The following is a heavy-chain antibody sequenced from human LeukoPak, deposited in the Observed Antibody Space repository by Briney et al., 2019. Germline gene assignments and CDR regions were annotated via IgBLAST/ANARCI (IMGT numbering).Heavy chain of an antibody. V-gene: IGHV4-39*07. CDR1: GGSISSSSYY. CDR2: IYYSGST. D-gene: IGHD6-19*01. Sequence: PSETLSLTCTVSGGSISSSSYYWGWIRQPPGKGLEWIGSIYYSGSTYYNPSLKSRVTISVDTSKNQFSLKLSSVTAADTAVYYCARDPRQWLGPGAFDIWGQGTMVTVSS. J-gene: IGHJ3*02. CDR3: ARDPRQWLGPGAFDI.